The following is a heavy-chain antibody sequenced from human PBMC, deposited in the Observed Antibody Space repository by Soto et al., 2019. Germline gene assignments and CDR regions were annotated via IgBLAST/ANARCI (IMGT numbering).Heavy chain of an antibody. CDR2: ISGNSRTI. V-gene: IGHV3-48*02. CDR3: ARDFAWAFDY. D-gene: IGHD1-26*01. J-gene: IGHJ4*02. CDR1: GFTFSSYS. Sequence: EVQLVESGGGLVQSGGSLRLSCVASGFTFSSYSMNWVRQAPGKGLEWVSYISGNSRTINYADSVRGRFTISRDNAKNSLYLQMSSLRDEDTAVYYCARDFAWAFDYWGQGTLLTVSP.